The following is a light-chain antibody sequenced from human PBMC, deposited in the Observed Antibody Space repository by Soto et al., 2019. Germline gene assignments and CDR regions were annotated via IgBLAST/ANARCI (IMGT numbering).Light chain of an antibody. J-gene: IGLJ3*02. CDR2: EVS. CDR3: SSYTTSSTQV. V-gene: IGLV2-14*01. Sequence: QSALTQPASVSGSPGQSITISCTGTSSDVGYYNYVSWYQHHPGEVPKLMIYEVSNRPSGVSNRFSGSKSGNTASLTISGLQAEDEADHYCSSYTTSSTQVFGGGTKLTVL. CDR1: SSDVGYYNY.